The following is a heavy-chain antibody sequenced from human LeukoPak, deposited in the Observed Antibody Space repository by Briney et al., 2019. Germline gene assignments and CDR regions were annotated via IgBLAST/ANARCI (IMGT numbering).Heavy chain of an antibody. D-gene: IGHD5-18*01. V-gene: IGHV3-23*01. CDR3: AKSSHSYGNDALDI. J-gene: IGHJ3*02. CDR2: IRGGGGVK. CDR1: GFIFDDYA. Sequence: GGSLRLSCAASGFIFDDYAMHWVRQAPGKGLEYVSVIRGGGGVKYYAASVKGRFTISRDNSKSTLYLQMNRLRAEDTAVYYCAKSSHSYGNDALDIWGQGTMVTVSS.